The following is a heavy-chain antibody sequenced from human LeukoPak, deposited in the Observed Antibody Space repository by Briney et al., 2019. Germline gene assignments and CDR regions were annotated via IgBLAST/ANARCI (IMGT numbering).Heavy chain of an antibody. D-gene: IGHD3-10*01. Sequence: GGSLRLSCAASGFTFSSYEMNWVRQAPGKGLAWVSYISSSSSTIYYADSVKGRFTISRDNAKNSLYLQMNSLRAEDTAVYYCARGALLLWFGELGIFDYWGQGTLVTVSS. V-gene: IGHV3-48*01. J-gene: IGHJ4*02. CDR1: GFTFSSYE. CDR3: ARGALLLWFGELGIFDY. CDR2: ISSSSSTI.